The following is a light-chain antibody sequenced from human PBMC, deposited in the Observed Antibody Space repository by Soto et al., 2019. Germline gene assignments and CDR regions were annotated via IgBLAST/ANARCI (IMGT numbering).Light chain of an antibody. J-gene: IGKJ1*01. CDR3: QQYMSYS. CDR2: AAS. CDR1: QSISTY. Sequence: DIQMTQSPSSLSASVGDRVTITCRASQSISTYLHWYQQKPGKAPNLLIYAASTLQSGVPSRFSGSGSGTDFTLTISSLQPDDFATYYCQQYMSYSFGQGTKVEIK. V-gene: IGKV1-39*01.